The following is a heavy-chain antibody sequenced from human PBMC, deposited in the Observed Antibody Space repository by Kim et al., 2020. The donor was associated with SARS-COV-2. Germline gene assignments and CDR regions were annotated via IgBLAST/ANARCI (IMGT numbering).Heavy chain of an antibody. CDR3: ARMAGYCSGGSCPGYYFDY. J-gene: IGHJ4*02. V-gene: IGHV3-53*04. D-gene: IGHD2-15*01. CDR1: GFNVSSNY. CDR2: IYIGGST. Sequence: GGSLRLSCAASGFNVSSNYMSWVRQAPGKGLEWVSVIYIGGSTDHADSVKGRFTISRYNSKNTLYLQMNSLRAEDTAVYYCARMAGYCSGGSCPGYYFDYWGQGTLVTVSS.